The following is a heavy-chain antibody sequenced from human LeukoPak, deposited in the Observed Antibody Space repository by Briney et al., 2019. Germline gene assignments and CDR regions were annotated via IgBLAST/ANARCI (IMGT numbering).Heavy chain of an antibody. V-gene: IGHV3-30-3*01. Sequence: PGGSLRLSCAASGFTFSSYAMHWVRQAPGKGLEWVAVISYDGSNKYYADSVKGRFTISRDNSKNTLYLQMNSLRAEDTAVYYCARAQDLHYYYYYGMDVWGQGTTVTVSS. CDR1: GFTFSSYA. J-gene: IGHJ6*02. CDR3: ARAQDLHYYYYYGMDV. CDR2: ISYDGSNK.